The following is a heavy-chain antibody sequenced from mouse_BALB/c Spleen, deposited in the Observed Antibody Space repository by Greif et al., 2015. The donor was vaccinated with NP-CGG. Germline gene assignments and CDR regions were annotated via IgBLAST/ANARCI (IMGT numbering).Heavy chain of an antibody. CDR1: GFTFTDYY. Sequence: EVMLVESGGGLVQPGGSLRLSCATSGFTFTDYYMSWVRQPPGKALEWLGFIRNKANGYTTEYSASVKGRFTISRDNSQSILYLQMNTLRAEDSATYYCARKRGLRPYYYAMDYWGQGTSVTVSS. V-gene: IGHV7-3*02. D-gene: IGHD2-2*01. J-gene: IGHJ4*01. CDR2: IRNKANGYTT. CDR3: ARKRGLRPYYYAMDY.